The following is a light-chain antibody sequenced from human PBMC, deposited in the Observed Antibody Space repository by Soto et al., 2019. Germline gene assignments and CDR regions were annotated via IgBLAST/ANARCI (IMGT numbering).Light chain of an antibody. CDR2: DAS. J-gene: IGKJ5*01. Sequence: EIVLTQSPATLSLSPGDRATLSCGASQSVSRSYLAWYQQKPGLAPRLIIYDASTRATGITDRFSGSGSGTDFTLTISRLEPEDFAVYYCQQSGSSPITFGQGTRLEIK. CDR3: QQSGSSPIT. V-gene: IGKV3D-20*01. CDR1: QSVSRSY.